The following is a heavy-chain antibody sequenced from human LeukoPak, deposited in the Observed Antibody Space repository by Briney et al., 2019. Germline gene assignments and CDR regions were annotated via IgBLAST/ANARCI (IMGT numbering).Heavy chain of an antibody. D-gene: IGHD3-3*01. CDR1: VYTFTSYG. CDR2: ISAYNGNT. V-gene: IGHV1-18*01. J-gene: IGHJ4*02. CDR3: ASSVDYDFWSGLND. Sequence: ASVKVSCKASVYTFTSYGIIWVRQAPGQGLEWMGWISAYNGNTNYAQKLQGRVTMTTDTSTSTVYMELRSLRSDDTAVYYCASSVDYDFWSGLNDWGQGTLVTGSP.